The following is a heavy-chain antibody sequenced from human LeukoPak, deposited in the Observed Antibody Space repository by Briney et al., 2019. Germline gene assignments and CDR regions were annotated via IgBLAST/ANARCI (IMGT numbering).Heavy chain of an antibody. CDR2: TYYRSKWYN. CDR3: ARAPVVPAPPDYYYYYMDV. V-gene: IGHV6-1*01. Sequence: SQTLSLTCAISGDSVSSNSAAWNWIRQSPSRGLEWLGRTYYRSKWYNDYAVSVKSRITINRDTSKNQFSLQLNSVTPEDTAVYYCARAPVVPAPPDYYYYYMDVWGKGTTVTVSS. CDR1: GDSVSSNSAA. J-gene: IGHJ6*03. D-gene: IGHD2-2*01.